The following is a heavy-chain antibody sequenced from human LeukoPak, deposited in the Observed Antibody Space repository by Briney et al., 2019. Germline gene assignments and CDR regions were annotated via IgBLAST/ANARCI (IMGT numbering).Heavy chain of an antibody. J-gene: IGHJ5*02. CDR3: ARENYYDSSGYSNWFDP. Sequence: GGSLRLSCAASGFTVSSNYMSWVRQAPGKGLEWVSVIYSGGSTYYADSVKGRFTISRDNSKNTLYLQMNSLRAEDTAVYYCARENYYDSSGYSNWFDPWGRGTLVTVSS. CDR1: GFTVSSNY. D-gene: IGHD3-22*01. CDR2: IYSGGST. V-gene: IGHV3-53*01.